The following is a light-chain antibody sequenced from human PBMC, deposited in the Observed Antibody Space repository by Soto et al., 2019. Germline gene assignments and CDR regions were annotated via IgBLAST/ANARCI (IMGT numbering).Light chain of an antibody. J-gene: IGLJ2*01. CDR3: QVWDSSSDHVV. V-gene: IGLV3-21*04. CDR1: NIGSKS. CDR2: YDS. Sequence: SYDLTQPPSVSVAPGKTARITRGGNNIGSKSVHWYQQKPGQAPVLVIYYDSDRPSGIPERFSGSNSGNTATLTISRVEAGDEADYYCQVWDSSSDHVVFGGGTKLTVL.